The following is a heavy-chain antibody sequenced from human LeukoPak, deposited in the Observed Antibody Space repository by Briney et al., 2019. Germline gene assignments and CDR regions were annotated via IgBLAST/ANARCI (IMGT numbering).Heavy chain of an antibody. CDR3: AKMKGQRLNDYCMDV. V-gene: IGHV3-23*01. CDR2: MTGSGGSS. Sequence: GGSLRLSCEAYRLAFRNFAMSWVRQAPGKGLEWVSGMTGSGGSSYYADSVKGRFTISRDNAKNALYLQMNSLRADDTALYYCAKMKGQRLNDYCMDVWGKGTTVTVSS. CDR1: RLAFRNFA. J-gene: IGHJ6*03.